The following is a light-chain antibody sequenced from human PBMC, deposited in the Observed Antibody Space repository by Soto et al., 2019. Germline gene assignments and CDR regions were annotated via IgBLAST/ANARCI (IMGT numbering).Light chain of an antibody. CDR3: QHSGDFRWT. Sequence: EIVMTQSPATLSVSPGERVTLSCRASQSIGRNLAWYQQKPGQAPRLLIYAASTRATGLPARFSGSGSGTDFTLTINRLEPEDFAVYYCQHSGDFRWTFGQGTKVDIK. J-gene: IGKJ1*01. CDR1: QSIGRN. V-gene: IGKV3-15*01. CDR2: AAS.